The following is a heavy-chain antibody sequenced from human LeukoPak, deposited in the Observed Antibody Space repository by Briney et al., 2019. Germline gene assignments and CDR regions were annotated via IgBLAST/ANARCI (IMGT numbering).Heavy chain of an antibody. CDR2: INHSGST. CDR3: ASSRDGYSLFDY. J-gene: IGHJ4*02. Sequence: PSETLSLTCAVYGGSFSGYYWSWIRQPPGKGLEWIGEINHSGSTNYNPSPKSRVTTSVDTSKNQFSLKLSSVTAADTAVYYCASSRDGYSLFDYWGQGTLVTVSS. D-gene: IGHD5-24*01. CDR1: GGSFSGYY. V-gene: IGHV4-34*01.